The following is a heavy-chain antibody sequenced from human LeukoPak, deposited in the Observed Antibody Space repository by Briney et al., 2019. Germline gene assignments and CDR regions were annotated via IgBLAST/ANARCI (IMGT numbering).Heavy chain of an antibody. CDR2: ISAYNANT. V-gene: IGHV1-18*01. Sequence: GASVKVSCKASGYSFTTYGISWVRQAPGQGLEWMGWISAYNANTNYALKLQGRVTMTTDTSTSTAYMELRSLRSDHTAVYYCARDYCSSTSCYFDYWGQGTLVTVSS. D-gene: IGHD2-2*01. J-gene: IGHJ4*02. CDR1: GYSFTTYG. CDR3: ARDYCSSTSCYFDY.